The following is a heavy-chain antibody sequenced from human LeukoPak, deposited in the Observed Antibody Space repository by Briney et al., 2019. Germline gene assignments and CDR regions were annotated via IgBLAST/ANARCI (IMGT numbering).Heavy chain of an antibody. V-gene: IGHV1-2*04. J-gene: IGHJ6*02. CDR3: ARDYTGITMVRSTYYGMDV. CDR1: GYTFTGYY. Sequence: ASVKVSCKASGYTFTGYYMHWVRQAPGQGLEWMGWINPNSGGTNYAQRFQGWVTMTRDTSISTAYMELSRLRSDDTAVYYCARDYTGITMVRSTYYGMDVWGQGTTVTVSS. D-gene: IGHD3-10*01. CDR2: INPNSGGT.